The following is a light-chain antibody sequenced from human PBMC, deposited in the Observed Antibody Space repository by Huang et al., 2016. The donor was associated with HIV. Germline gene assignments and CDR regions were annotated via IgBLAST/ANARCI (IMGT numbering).Light chain of an antibody. CDR2: TAT. Sequence: EIQMTQSPSALSASVGDTVTITCRASQNINIYLNWYQQRPGKAPKLLIYTATSVQTGVPSRFSGSGSGTDFTLTIDSLQPEDFATYYCLQSYSMFRTFGQGTKLDFK. J-gene: IGKJ2*01. V-gene: IGKV1-39*01. CDR3: LQSYSMFRT. CDR1: QNINIY.